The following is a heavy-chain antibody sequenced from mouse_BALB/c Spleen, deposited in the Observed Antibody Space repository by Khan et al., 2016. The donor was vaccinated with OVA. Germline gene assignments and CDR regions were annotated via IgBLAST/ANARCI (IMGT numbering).Heavy chain of an antibody. CDR3: ARDFVRSLMDY. CDR1: GYSITSDFA. V-gene: IGHV3-2*02. J-gene: IGHJ4*01. Sequence: EVKLLESGPGLVKPSQSLSLTCTVTGYSITSDFAWNWIRQFPGNKLEWMGYISYSGSISYNPSLKSRISITRDTSKNQFFLQLNSVTTEDTATXYCARDFVRSLMDYWGQGTSVTVSS. CDR2: ISYSGSI.